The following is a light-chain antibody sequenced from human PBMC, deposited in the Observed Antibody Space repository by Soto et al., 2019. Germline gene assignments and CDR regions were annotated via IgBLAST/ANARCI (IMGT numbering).Light chain of an antibody. CDR1: LTIGDS. CDR2: GAS. V-gene: IGKV1-39*01. Sequence: DIQMTQSPSSLSASVGDRVTITCRASLTIGDSLSWFQQKAGKPPTLLIYGASALQSGVPARFSSSGSGTDFTLTISNMQREDFATYYCLQTYNLPRTFGQGTKVEFK. CDR3: LQTYNLPRT. J-gene: IGKJ1*01.